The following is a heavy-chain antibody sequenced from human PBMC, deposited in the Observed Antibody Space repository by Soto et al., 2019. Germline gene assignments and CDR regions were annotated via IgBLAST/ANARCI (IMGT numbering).Heavy chain of an antibody. CDR2: VNHSGGI. V-gene: IGHV4-34*02. CDR1: GGSFSGYY. D-gene: IGHD3-22*01. CDR3: AGRNGYYSGIDY. J-gene: IGHJ4*02. Sequence: QVQLQQWGAGLLKPSETLSLTCVVYGGSFSGYYWSWIRQPPGKGLEWFGEVNHSGGIDYNPSLKSRVTISVDTSKNQSALKLSSVTAAGTAVYYCAGRNGYYSGIDYWGQGTLVTVSS.